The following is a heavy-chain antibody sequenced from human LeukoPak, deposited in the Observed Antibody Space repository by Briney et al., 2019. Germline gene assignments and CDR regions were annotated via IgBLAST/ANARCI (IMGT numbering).Heavy chain of an antibody. V-gene: IGHV3-21*01. D-gene: IGHD2-21*01. CDR1: GFTFSSYH. J-gene: IGHJ4*02. Sequence: GSLRLPCAASGFTFSSYHINWVRQAPGKGLEWVSSISYNSENIYYADSVKGRFTISRDNAKNSLYLQMNSLRAEDTAVYYCARGLCGGDCYDYWGQGTLVTVSS. CDR3: ARGLCGGDCYDY. CDR2: ISYNSENI.